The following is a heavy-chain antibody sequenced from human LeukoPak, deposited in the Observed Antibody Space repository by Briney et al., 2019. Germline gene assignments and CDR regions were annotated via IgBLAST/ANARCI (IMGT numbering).Heavy chain of an antibody. CDR1: GGSISSSDW. D-gene: IGHD3-22*01. V-gene: IGHV4-4*02. J-gene: IGHJ4*02. CDR2: IYHSGST. CDR3: ARGDSSGYPDY. Sequence: PSETLSLTCAVSGGSISSSDWWSWVRQPPGKGLEWIGEIYHSGSTNYNPSLKSRVTISIDKSKNQFFLELSSVTVADTAVYYCARGDSSGYPDYWGQGTLVTVSS.